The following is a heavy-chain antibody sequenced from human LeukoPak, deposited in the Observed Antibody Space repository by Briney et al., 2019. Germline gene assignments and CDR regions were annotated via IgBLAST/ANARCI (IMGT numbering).Heavy chain of an antibody. Sequence: GGPLRLSCAASGFTFSSYGMHWVRQAPGKGLEWVAFIRYDGSNKYYADSVKGRFTISRDNSKNTLYLQMNSLRAEDTAVYYCAHRIVGATGEDYWGQGTLVTVSS. CDR2: IRYDGSNK. V-gene: IGHV3-30*02. CDR1: GFTFSSYG. J-gene: IGHJ4*02. CDR3: AHRIVGATGEDY. D-gene: IGHD1-26*01.